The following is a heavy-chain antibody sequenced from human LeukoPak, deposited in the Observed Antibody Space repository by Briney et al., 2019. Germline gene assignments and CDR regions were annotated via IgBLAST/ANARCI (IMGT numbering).Heavy chain of an antibody. CDR3: ARGSNYVSDYYFDV. V-gene: IGHV4-34*01. CDR2: VNHEGDS. J-gene: IGHJ6*03. Sequence: PSETLSLTCAVYGVSLRGYYWSWIRRSPEKGLEWIGEVNHEGDSIYSPSLKSRLTVSVDMSKNQFSLNLRSVTAADTAVYFCARGSNYVSDYYFDVWGKGTTVIVSS. CDR1: GVSLRGYY. D-gene: IGHD4-11*01.